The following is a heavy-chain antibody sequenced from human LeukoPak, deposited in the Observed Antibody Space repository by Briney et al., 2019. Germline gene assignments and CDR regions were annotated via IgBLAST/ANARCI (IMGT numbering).Heavy chain of an antibody. V-gene: IGHV3-21*01. CDR3: ARDLYGDYDVCFDY. D-gene: IGHD4-17*01. Sequence: GGSLRLSCAASGFTFSRYSMNWVRQAPGKGLEWVSSISSSSSYIYYADSVKGRFTISRDNAKNSLYLQMNSLRAEDTAVYYCARDLYGDYDVCFDYWGQGTLVTVSS. CDR1: GFTFSRYS. J-gene: IGHJ4*02. CDR2: ISSSSSYI.